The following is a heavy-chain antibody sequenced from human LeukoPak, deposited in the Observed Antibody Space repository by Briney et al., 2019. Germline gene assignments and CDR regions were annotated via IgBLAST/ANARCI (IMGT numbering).Heavy chain of an antibody. CDR1: GFTFSSYG. Sequence: GGSLRLSCAASGFTFSSYGMHWVRQAPGKGLEGVAFIRYDGRNKYYTDSVKGRFTISKDNSKNTLYLQVNSLRAEETAVYYCAKDSQYSATYGQIYWGQGTLVTVSS. CDR2: IRYDGRNK. D-gene: IGHD1-26*01. J-gene: IGHJ4*02. V-gene: IGHV3-30*02. CDR3: AKDSQYSATYGQIY.